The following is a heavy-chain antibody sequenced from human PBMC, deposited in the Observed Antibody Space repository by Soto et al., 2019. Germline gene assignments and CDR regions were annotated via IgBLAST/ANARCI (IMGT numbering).Heavy chain of an antibody. D-gene: IGHD1-26*01. CDR2: ISGSGGST. CDR3: AKSAGYSGSYRNLWFDP. CDR1: GFTFSSYA. Sequence: GGSLRLSCAASGFTFSSYAMSWVRQAPGKGLEWVSAISGSGGSTYYADSVKGRFTISRDNSKNTLYLQMNSLRAEDTAVYYCAKSAGYSGSYRNLWFDPWGQGTLVTVSS. V-gene: IGHV3-23*01. J-gene: IGHJ5*02.